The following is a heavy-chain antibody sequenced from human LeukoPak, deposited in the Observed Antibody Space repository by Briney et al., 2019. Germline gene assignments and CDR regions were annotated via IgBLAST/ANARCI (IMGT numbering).Heavy chain of an antibody. CDR2: LYYSGST. D-gene: IGHD2-2*02. V-gene: IGHV4-59*01. CDR1: GGSISSYY. J-gene: IGHJ4*02. CDR3: AATSGVAAIDY. Sequence: SETLSLTCTVSGGSISSYYWSWIRQPPGKGLERVGYLYYSGSTNYNPSLKSRVTISVDTSKNQFSLKLSSVTAADTAVYYCAATSGVAAIDYWGQGTLVTVSS.